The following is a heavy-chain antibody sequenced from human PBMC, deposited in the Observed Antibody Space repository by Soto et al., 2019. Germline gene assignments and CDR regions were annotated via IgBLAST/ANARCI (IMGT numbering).Heavy chain of an antibody. CDR3: ANSCSSGGCYPEYCDGLDV. CDR1: GFSLSTSGVG. J-gene: IGHJ6*04. CDR2: IYWDDDK. V-gene: IGHV2-5*02. Sequence: QITLKESGPTLVKPTQTLTLTCTFSGFSLSTSGVGVDWIRQPPGKALEWLAVIYWDDDKRYSPSLKSRLTIYKYTPKYQVVITITNMNPVYAAKYCGANSCSSGGCYPEYCDGLDVWDKGTTFTVS. D-gene: IGHD2-15*01.